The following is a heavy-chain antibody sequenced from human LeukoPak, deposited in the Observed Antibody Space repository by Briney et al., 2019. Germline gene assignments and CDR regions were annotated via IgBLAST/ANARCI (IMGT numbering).Heavy chain of an antibody. CDR2: IYYSGST. V-gene: IGHV4-30-4*01. D-gene: IGHD3-10*01. CDR3: ARSGFGELLFYY. J-gene: IGHJ4*02. CDR1: GGSISSGDYY. Sequence: PSETLSLTCTVSGGSISSGDYYWSWIRQPPGTGLEWIGYIYYSGSTYYNPPLKSRVTISVDTSKNQFSLKLSSVTAADTAVYYCARSGFGELLFYYWGQGTLVTVSS.